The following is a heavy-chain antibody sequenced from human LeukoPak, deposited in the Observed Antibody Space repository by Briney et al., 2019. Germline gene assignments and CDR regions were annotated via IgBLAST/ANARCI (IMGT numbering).Heavy chain of an antibody. Sequence: GGSLRLSCAASGFTFSSYGMHWVRQAPGKGLEWVSGISWNSGSIGYADSVKGRFTISRDNAKNSLYLQMNSLRAEDTAVYYCAKGSSRPPNAFDIWGQGTLVTVSS. D-gene: IGHD6-6*01. V-gene: IGHV3-48*04. CDR1: GFTFSSYG. CDR3: AKGSSRPPNAFDI. J-gene: IGHJ3*02. CDR2: ISWNSGSI.